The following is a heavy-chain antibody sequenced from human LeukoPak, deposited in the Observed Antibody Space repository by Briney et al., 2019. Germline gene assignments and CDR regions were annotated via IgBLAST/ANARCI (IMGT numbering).Heavy chain of an antibody. D-gene: IGHD5-18*01. J-gene: IGHJ3*02. Sequence: SETLSLTCTVSGASISSSSYYWGWIRQPRGKGLEWFGSIYYSGSTYYNPSLETRVTISEAASKNQFSLKLSSVTAADTAVYSCARHVADTAMAIEDDAFDIWGQGTMVTVSS. CDR2: IYYSGST. V-gene: IGHV4-39*01. CDR1: GASISSSSYY. CDR3: ARHVADTAMAIEDDAFDI.